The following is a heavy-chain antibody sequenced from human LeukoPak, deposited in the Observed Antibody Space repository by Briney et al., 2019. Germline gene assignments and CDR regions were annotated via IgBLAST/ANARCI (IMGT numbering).Heavy chain of an antibody. CDR3: ARSTSVTTTWDS. J-gene: IGHJ4*02. CDR2: FYSGGTT. Sequence: PGGSLRLSCAASGFTVNTNYMTWVRQAPGKGLEWVSSFYSGGTTYYADSVKGRFIISTDNSKNTVNLQMNSLRAEDTAVYYCARSTSVTTTWDSWGQGTLVTVSS. CDR1: GFTVNTNY. V-gene: IGHV3-66*01. D-gene: IGHD4-17*01.